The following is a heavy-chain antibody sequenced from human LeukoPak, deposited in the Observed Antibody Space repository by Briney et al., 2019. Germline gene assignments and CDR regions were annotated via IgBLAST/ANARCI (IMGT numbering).Heavy chain of an antibody. D-gene: IGHD6-13*01. CDR1: GGSISSSNW. V-gene: IGHV4-4*02. J-gene: IGHJ4*02. CDR3: ARGPTIAAADY. CDR2: IYHSGST. Sequence: SSETLSLTCAVSGGSISSSNWWSWVRQPPGKGLEWIGEIYHSGSTNYNPSLKSRVTISVDTSKNQFSLKLSSVTAADTAVYYCARGPTIAAADYWGQGTLVTVSS.